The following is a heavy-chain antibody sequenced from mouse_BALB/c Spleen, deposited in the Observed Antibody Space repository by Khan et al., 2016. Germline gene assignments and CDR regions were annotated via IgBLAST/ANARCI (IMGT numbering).Heavy chain of an antibody. CDR1: GYTFTSYW. V-gene: IGHV1-7*01. CDR2: INPSTGYT. J-gene: IGHJ3*01. Sequence: QVQLKQSGAELAKPGASVKMSCKASGYTFTSYWMHWVKQRPGQGLEWIGYINPSTGYTAYNQKFKEKDSLTADKSSSTAYMQLSSLTSEDSALYYCARRGCSRMMGLGYWAQGTRVTVSA. CDR3: ARRGCSRMMGLGY. D-gene: IGHD1-1*01.